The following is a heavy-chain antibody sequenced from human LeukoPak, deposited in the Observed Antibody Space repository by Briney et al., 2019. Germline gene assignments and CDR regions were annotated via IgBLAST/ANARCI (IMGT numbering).Heavy chain of an antibody. CDR2: INHSGST. Sequence: SETLSLTCAVYGGSFSGYYWSWIRQPPGKGLEWIGEINHSGSTNYNPSLKSRVTISVDTSKNQFSLKLSSVTAADTAVYYCARATLGYCSGGSCYQRIAVAGTNLNPYYFDYWGQGTLVTVSS. CDR1: GGSFSGYY. CDR3: ARATLGYCSGGSCYQRIAVAGTNLNPYYFDY. V-gene: IGHV4-34*01. J-gene: IGHJ4*02. D-gene: IGHD2-15*01.